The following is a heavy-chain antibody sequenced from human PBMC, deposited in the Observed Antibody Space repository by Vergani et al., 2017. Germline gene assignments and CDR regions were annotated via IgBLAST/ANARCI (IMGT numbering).Heavy chain of an antibody. CDR1: GFTFSSYA. Sequence: VQLVESGGGLVQPGGSLRLSCAASGFTFSSYAMSWVRQAPGKGLEWVSYISSSGSTIYYADSVKGRFTISRDNAKNSLYLQMNSLRAEDTAVYYCARDLGYCSSTSCRETYYYYGMDVWGQGTTVTVSS. V-gene: IGHV3-48*04. J-gene: IGHJ6*02. CDR2: ISSSGSTI. CDR3: ARDLGYCSSTSCRETYYYYGMDV. D-gene: IGHD2-2*01.